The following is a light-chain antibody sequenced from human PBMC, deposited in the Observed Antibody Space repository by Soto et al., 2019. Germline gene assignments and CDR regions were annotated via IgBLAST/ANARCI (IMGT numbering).Light chain of an antibody. CDR3: SSDTSISTVV. CDR1: SSDVGGYNS. CDR2: DVS. J-gene: IGLJ2*01. Sequence: QSVLTQPASVSGSPGQSITISCTGTSSDVGGYNSVSWYQHHPGNAPKLMIYDVSNRPAGVSNRFSGTTSVNTASLTISGLKAEDAADYYCSSDTSISTVVFGGGTKVTVL. V-gene: IGLV2-14*03.